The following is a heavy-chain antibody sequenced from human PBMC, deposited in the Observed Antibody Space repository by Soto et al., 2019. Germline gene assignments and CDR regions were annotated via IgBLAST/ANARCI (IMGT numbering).Heavy chain of an antibody. CDR2: INSNSGGT. J-gene: IGHJ3*01. Sequence: ASVQVSCQASGYTLTGYHMHCVRQAPGQGLEGMGWINSNSGGTNYAQKFQGRVTMTRDTSISTAYMEVSRLRSEDTAVYYCARDRRFYDSGSYDIANDAFDVWGQGTMVTVSS. D-gene: IGHD3-22*01. CDR1: GYTLTGYH. V-gene: IGHV1-2*02. CDR3: ARDRRFYDSGSYDIANDAFDV.